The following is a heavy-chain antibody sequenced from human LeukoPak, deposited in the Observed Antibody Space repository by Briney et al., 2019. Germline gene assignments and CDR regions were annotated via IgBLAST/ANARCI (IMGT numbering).Heavy chain of an antibody. CDR2: IYYSGST. D-gene: IGHD2-2*01. J-gene: IGHJ5*02. CDR1: GGSISSSSYY. Sequence: PSETLSLTCTVSGGSISSSSYYWGWIRQPPGKGLEWIGSIYYSGSTYYNPSLKSRVTISVDTSKNQFSLKLSSVTAADTAVYYCARRLGVVPAAWFDPWGQGTLVTVSS. CDR3: ARRLGVVPAAWFDP. V-gene: IGHV4-39*01.